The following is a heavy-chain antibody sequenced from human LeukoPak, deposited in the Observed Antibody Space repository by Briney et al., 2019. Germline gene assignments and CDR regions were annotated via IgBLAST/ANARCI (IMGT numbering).Heavy chain of an antibody. V-gene: IGHV1-2*06. CDR2: INPNSGGT. CDR3: ARLDYGGNSRPGDY. J-gene: IGHJ4*02. Sequence: ASVKVSCKASGYTFTSYYMHWVRQAPGQGLEWMGRINPNSGGTNYAQKFQGRVTMTRNTSISTAYMELSSLRSEDTAVYYCARLDYGGNSRPGDYWGQGTLVTVSS. D-gene: IGHD4-23*01. CDR1: GYTFTSYY.